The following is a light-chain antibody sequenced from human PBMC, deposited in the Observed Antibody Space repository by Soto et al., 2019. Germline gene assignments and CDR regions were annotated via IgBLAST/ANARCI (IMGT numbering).Light chain of an antibody. J-gene: IGKJ1*01. CDR1: QSINTR. CDR2: DAS. Sequence: DIQMTQSPSTLSACAGDRVTITCRASQSINTRLAWYQQKPGQAPKLLIYDASSLESGVPSRFSGSGSGTEFTLIISSLQSDDFATYYCQEYSSYWTFGQGTKVDIK. CDR3: QEYSSYWT. V-gene: IGKV1-5*01.